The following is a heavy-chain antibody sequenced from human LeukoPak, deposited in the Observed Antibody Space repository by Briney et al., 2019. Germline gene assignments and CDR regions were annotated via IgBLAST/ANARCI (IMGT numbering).Heavy chain of an antibody. CDR3: VRDVPGRLGGFDY. Sequence: GGSLRLSCAASGFTFSTYWMHWVRQAPGKGLVWVSRINTDGTGTVYADSIEGRFTISRDSAKNTLYLQMNSLRAEDTAVYYCVRDVPGRLGGFDYWGQGTLVTVSS. J-gene: IGHJ4*02. CDR2: INTDGTGT. CDR1: GFTFSTYW. V-gene: IGHV3-74*01. D-gene: IGHD6-25*01.